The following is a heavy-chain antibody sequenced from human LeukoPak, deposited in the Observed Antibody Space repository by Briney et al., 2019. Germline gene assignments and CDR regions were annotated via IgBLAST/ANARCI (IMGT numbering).Heavy chain of an antibody. CDR3: ASGDPYGSRADY. J-gene: IGHJ4*02. V-gene: IGHV4-31*03. CDR2: TYYSGST. CDR1: GGSISSGGYY. D-gene: IGHD3-10*01. Sequence: PSETLSLTCTVSGGSISSGGYYWSWIRQHPGKGLEWIGYTYYSGSTYYNPSLKSRVTISVDTSKNQFSLKLSSVTAADTAVYYCASGDPYGSRADYWGQGTLVTVSS.